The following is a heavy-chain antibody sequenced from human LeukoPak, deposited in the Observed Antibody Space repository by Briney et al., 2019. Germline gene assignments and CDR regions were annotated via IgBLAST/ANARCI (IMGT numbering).Heavy chain of an antibody. Sequence: GGSLRLSCAASGFTVSSNHMSWVRQAPGKGLEWVSLIYSGGSTYYADSVKGRFTISRDTSKNTLYLQMNSLRAEDTAVYYCARGILVVAATGDAFDIWGQGTMVTVSS. CDR1: GFTVSSNH. CDR3: ARGILVVAATGDAFDI. CDR2: IYSGGST. J-gene: IGHJ3*02. V-gene: IGHV3-53*01. D-gene: IGHD2-15*01.